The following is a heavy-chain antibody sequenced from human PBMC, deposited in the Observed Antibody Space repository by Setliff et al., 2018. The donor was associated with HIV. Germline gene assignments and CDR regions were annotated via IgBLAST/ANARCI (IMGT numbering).Heavy chain of an antibody. CDR2: ISPYNGDT. Sequence: GASVKVSCKASGYTFTTYAISWVRQAPGQGLEWMGWISPYNGDTKYAQTFQDRVTMTSDTASKIAYLEVKNMTSDDTAVYYCARAERGLRFCNTGGCLGRMFDPWGQGTLVTVSS. D-gene: IGHD2-8*02. CDR3: ARAERGLRFCNTGGCLGRMFDP. CDR1: GYTFTTYA. J-gene: IGHJ5*02. V-gene: IGHV1-18*01.